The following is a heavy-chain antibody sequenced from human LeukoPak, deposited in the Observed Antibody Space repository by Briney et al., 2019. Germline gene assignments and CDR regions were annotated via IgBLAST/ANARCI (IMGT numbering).Heavy chain of an antibody. CDR2: IRGSGGST. V-gene: IGHV3-23*01. Sequence: PGGSLRLSCAASGFTFGNYAMSWVRQAPGKGLEWVSAIRGSGGSTYYADSVKGRFTISRDNSKNTLYLQMNSLRAEDTAVYYCAKDRTRPYDSSGYYWDQFDYWGQGTLVTVSS. CDR1: GFTFGNYA. CDR3: AKDRTRPYDSSGYYWDQFDY. J-gene: IGHJ4*02. D-gene: IGHD3-22*01.